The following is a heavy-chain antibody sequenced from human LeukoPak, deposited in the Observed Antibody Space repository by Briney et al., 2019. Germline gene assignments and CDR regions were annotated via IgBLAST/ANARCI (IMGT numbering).Heavy chain of an antibody. V-gene: IGHV3-23*01. D-gene: IGHD4-23*01. CDR2: ISGSGGST. CDR3: ARGRTDYGGNTRTGPLDY. Sequence: GGSLRLSCAASGFTFSSYAMSWVRQAPGKGLEWVSAISGSGGSTYYADSVKGRFTISRDNSKNTLYLQMNSLRAEDTAVYYCARGRTDYGGNTRTGPLDYWGQGTLVTVSS. J-gene: IGHJ4*02. CDR1: GFTFSSYA.